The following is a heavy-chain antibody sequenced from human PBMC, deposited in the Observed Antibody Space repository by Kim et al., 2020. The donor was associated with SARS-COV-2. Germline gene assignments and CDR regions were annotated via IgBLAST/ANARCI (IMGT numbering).Heavy chain of an antibody. V-gene: IGHV4-59*01. Sequence: SETLSLTCTVSGGSISSYYWSWIRQPPGKGLEWIGYIYYSGSTNYNPSLKSRVTISVDTSKNQFSLKLSSVTAADTAVYYCARLRGSGSNYYYYYYGMDVWGQGTTVTVSS. CDR3: ARLRGSGSNYYYYYYGMDV. J-gene: IGHJ6*02. CDR1: GGSISSYY. CDR2: IYYSGST. D-gene: IGHD3-10*01.